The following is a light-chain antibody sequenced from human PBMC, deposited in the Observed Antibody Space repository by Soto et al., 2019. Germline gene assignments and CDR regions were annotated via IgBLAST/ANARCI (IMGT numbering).Light chain of an antibody. CDR1: SSNIGAGYD. CDR3: QSSDSSLSGSYV. CDR2: NNN. J-gene: IGLJ1*01. Sequence: QSVLTQPPSVSGAPGQRVNISCTGSSSNIGAGYDVHWYQRLPGTAPKVLIYNNNNRPSGVPDRFSGSKSGTSASLAITGLQAEDEADYYCQSSDSSLSGSYVFGTGTKVTVL. V-gene: IGLV1-40*01.